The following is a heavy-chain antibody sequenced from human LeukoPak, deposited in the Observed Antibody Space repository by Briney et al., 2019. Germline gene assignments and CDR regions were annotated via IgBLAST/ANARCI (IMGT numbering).Heavy chain of an antibody. V-gene: IGHV1-69*06. CDR2: IIPIFGTA. J-gene: IGHJ2*01. CDR3: ASERPATENWFFDL. D-gene: IGHD1-26*01. CDR1: GGTFSSYA. Sequence: SVKVSCEASGGTFSSYAISWVRQAPGQGLEWMGGIIPIFGTANYAQKFQGRVTITADKSTSTAYMELSSLRSEDTAVYYYASERPATENWFFDLWGRGTLVTVSS.